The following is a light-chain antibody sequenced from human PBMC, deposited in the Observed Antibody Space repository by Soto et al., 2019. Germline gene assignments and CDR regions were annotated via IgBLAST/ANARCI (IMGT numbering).Light chain of an antibody. V-gene: IGKV1-39*01. CDR3: QQSYKMPS. CDR1: QNIFTY. J-gene: IGKJ5*01. Sequence: DIQMTQSPSSLSASVGDRVTISCRASQNIFTYLNWYQHKPGKGPTLLIHATSNLQIGVPSRFSGSGSGTEFTLTISSLEPEDFGTYYCQQSYKMPSFGQGTRLEI. CDR2: ATS.